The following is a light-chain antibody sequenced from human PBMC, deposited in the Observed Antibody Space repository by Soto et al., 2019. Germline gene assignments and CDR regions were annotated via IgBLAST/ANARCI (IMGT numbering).Light chain of an antibody. CDR1: SSDVGAHNY. CDR2: DVN. CDR3: RSDGARSV. J-gene: IGLJ1*01. V-gene: IGLV2-11*01. Sequence: QSALTQPRSVSGSPGQSVAISCTGTSSDVGAHNYVSWYQQHPGKAPKLMIYDVNKRPLGVPDRFSGSKSRNTASLTISGLQSEDEADYYCRSDGARSVFGTGTKVTVL.